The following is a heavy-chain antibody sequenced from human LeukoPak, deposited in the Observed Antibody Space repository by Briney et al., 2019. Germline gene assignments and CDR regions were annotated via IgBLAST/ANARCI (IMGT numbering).Heavy chain of an antibody. D-gene: IGHD3-22*01. Sequence: GGSLRLSCAASGFTFSSYAMSWVRQAPGKGLEWVSAISGSGGSKYYADSVKGRFTISRDNSKITLYLQMNSLRAEDTAVYYCAKDSPYYYDSSGYPFDYWGQGTLVTVSS. CDR2: ISGSGGSK. J-gene: IGHJ4*02. V-gene: IGHV3-23*01. CDR1: GFTFSSYA. CDR3: AKDSPYYYDSSGYPFDY.